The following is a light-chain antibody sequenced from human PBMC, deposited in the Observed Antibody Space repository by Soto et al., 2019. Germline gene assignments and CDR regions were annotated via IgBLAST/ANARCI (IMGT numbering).Light chain of an antibody. Sequence: QAVVTQPPSASGTPGQRVTISCSGSSSNIGSKTVNWYQQLPGTAPKLLIYSNNQRPSGVPDRFSGSKSGTPASLAISGLQSEDEADYYCAAWDDSLNGVVFGGGTKLTVL. CDR1: SSNIGSKT. J-gene: IGLJ2*01. CDR3: AAWDDSLNGVV. CDR2: SNN. V-gene: IGLV1-44*01.